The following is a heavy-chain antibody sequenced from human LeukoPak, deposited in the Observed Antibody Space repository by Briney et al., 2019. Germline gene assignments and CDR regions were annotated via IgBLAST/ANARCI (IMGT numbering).Heavy chain of an antibody. V-gene: IGHV4-38-2*02. J-gene: IGHJ5*02. D-gene: IGHD3-22*01. CDR3: ARDSLPYYDSSGYNWFDP. CDR2: IYHSGST. CDR1: GYSISSGYY. Sequence: PSETLSLTCTVSGYSISSGYYWGWIRQPPGKGLEWIGSIYHSGSTYYNPSLKSRVTISVDTSKNHFSLKLSSVTAADTAVYYCARDSLPYYDSSGYNWFDPWGQGTLVTVSS.